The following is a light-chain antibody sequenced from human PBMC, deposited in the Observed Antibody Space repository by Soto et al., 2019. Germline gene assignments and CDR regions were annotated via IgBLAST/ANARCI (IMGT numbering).Light chain of an antibody. Sequence: DTVLTQSPGTLSLTSGERATLSCRASQSISGTYLAWYQQKPGQSPRLLIYSASTRAPGIPDRFSGSGSGTDFTLTISRLEPEDFAVYYCQLYGSSPSTFGRGTKVEIK. CDR1: QSISGTY. CDR2: SAS. J-gene: IGKJ1*01. V-gene: IGKV3-20*01. CDR3: QLYGSSPST.